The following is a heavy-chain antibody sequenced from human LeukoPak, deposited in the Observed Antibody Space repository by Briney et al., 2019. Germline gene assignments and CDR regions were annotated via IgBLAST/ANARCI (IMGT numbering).Heavy chain of an antibody. CDR1: GFTFSSFA. V-gene: IGHV3-23*01. J-gene: IGHJ4*02. D-gene: IGHD1-26*01. CDR3: AKVAVWRGDIVGATNYLNC. CDR2: ISGGGGST. Sequence: PGGSLRLSCAASGFTFSSFAMSWVRQAPGKGLEWVSTISGGGGSTYYADSVKGRFTISRDNSKNTLYLQMNSLRAEDTAVYYCAKVAVWRGDIVGATNYLNCWGQGTLVTVSS.